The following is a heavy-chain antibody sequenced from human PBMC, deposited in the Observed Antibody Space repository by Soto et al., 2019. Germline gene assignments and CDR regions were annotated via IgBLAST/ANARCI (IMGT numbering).Heavy chain of an antibody. Sequence: ASVKVSCKASGYTFTSYGISGVRQAPGQGLEWMGWISAYNCNTNYAQKLQGRVTMTTDTSTSTAYMEPRSRRSDDTAVYYCARDTAPSVFDYWGQGTLVTVSS. CDR2: ISAYNCNT. CDR1: GYTFTSYG. J-gene: IGHJ4*02. V-gene: IGHV1-18*04. CDR3: ARDTAPSVFDY.